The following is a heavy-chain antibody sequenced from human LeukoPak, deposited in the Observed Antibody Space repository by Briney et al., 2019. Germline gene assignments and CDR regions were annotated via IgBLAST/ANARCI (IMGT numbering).Heavy chain of an antibody. CDR3: AKGLDSSGYSKYYFDS. CDR2: LSGSGGST. V-gene: IGHV3-23*01. CDR1: GFTFSRYA. J-gene: IGHJ4*02. D-gene: IGHD3-22*01. Sequence: GGSLRLSCAASGFTFSRYAMSWVRQAPGKGLEWVSALSGSGGSTYYADSVKGRFTISRDNSQNTLSLQMNSLRAEDTAVYYCAKGLDSSGYSKYYFDSWGQGTLVTVSS.